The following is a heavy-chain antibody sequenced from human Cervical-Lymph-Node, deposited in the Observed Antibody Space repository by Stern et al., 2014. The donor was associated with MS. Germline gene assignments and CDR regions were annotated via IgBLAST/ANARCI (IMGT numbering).Heavy chain of an antibody. J-gene: IGHJ6*02. CDR1: GYTFSSHY. V-gene: IGHV1-46*01. CDR2: ISPSGGST. CDR3: AREVAGHRLGMMDV. Sequence: QLVQSGAEFKKPGSSVKASCTASGYTFSSHYMNWVGQSPGQGLECMGIISPSGGSTSRAQKFQGRVTMTRDTSTSTVYMELSSLRSEDTAVYYCAREVAGHRLGMMDVWGQGTTVTVSS. D-gene: IGHD6-19*01.